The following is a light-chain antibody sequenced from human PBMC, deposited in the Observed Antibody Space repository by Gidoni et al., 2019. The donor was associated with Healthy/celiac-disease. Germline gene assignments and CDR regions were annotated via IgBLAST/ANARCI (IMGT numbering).Light chain of an antibody. CDR2: EVS. J-gene: IGLJ7*01. CDR1: SSDVGSYNR. V-gene: IGLV2-18*02. CDR3: SSYTSSSTAV. Sequence: QSALTQPPSVSGSPGQSVTISCTGTSSDVGSYNRVSWYQQPPGTAPKLMIDEVSNRPSGVPDRFSGSKSGNTASLTISGLQAEDEADYYCSSYTSSSTAVFGGGTQLTVL.